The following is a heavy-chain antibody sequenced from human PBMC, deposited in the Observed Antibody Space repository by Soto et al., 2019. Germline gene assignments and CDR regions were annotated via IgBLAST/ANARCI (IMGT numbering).Heavy chain of an antibody. CDR2: INPKSGGT. V-gene: IGHV1-2*02. Sequence: QVQLVQSGAEVKKPGASVKVSCKASGYTFTGYYMHWVRQAPGQGLEWMGWINPKSGGTDYAQKFQGRVTMTRDTSSSSAYMELNSLRSDDTAVYYCAKDNSGDDDEFDYWGQGTQVTVSS. CDR3: AKDNSGDDDEFDY. D-gene: IGHD5-12*01. CDR1: GYTFTGYY. J-gene: IGHJ4*02.